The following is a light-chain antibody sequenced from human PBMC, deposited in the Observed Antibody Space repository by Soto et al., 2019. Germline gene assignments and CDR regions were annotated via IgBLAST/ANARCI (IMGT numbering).Light chain of an antibody. Sequence: QSVLTQSPSASASLGASVKLTCTLSSGHSSYAIAWHQQQPEKGPRYLMKLNSDGSHSKGDGIPDRFSASTSGAERYLTISSLQSEDEADYYCQTWGTGTVVFGGGTKLNVL. CDR2: LNSDGSH. V-gene: IGLV4-69*01. CDR1: SGHSSYA. J-gene: IGLJ2*01. CDR3: QTWGTGTVV.